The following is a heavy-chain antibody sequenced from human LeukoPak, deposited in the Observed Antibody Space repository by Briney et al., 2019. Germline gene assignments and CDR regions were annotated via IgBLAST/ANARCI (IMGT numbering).Heavy chain of an antibody. Sequence: GRSLRLSCAASGFTFSSYAMHWVRQAPGKGLEWVAVISYDGSNKYYADSVKGRFTISRDNSKNTLYLQMNSLRAEDTAVYYCASPRIGYPRLHFDYWGQGTLVTVSS. V-gene: IGHV3-30*14. CDR2: ISYDGSNK. J-gene: IGHJ4*02. CDR1: GFTFSSYA. CDR3: ASPRIGYPRLHFDY. D-gene: IGHD5-12*01.